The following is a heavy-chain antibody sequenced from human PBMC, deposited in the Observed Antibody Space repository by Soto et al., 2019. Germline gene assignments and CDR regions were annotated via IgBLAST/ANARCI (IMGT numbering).Heavy chain of an antibody. J-gene: IGHJ5*02. Sequence: SETLSLTCAVSGGSISSGGYSWSWIRQPPGKGLEWIGYIYHSGSTYYNPSLKSRVTISVDRSKNQFSLKLSSVTAADTAVYYCARDRWLGYCSSTSCNAWFDPWGQGTLVTSPQ. V-gene: IGHV4-30-2*01. CDR3: ARDRWLGYCSSTSCNAWFDP. CDR1: GGSISSGGYS. CDR2: IYHSGST. D-gene: IGHD2-2*01.